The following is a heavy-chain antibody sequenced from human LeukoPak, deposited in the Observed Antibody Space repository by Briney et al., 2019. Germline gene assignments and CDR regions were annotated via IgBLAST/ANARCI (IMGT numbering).Heavy chain of an antibody. V-gene: IGHV1-3*01. CDR1: GYSFNSYS. CDR2: FNDGNGNR. J-gene: IGHJ5*02. D-gene: IGHD2-15*01. Sequence: ASVKVSCKASGYSFNSYSMHWVRQAPGQRLEWMGGFNDGNGNRKYSQKFQGRVTITRVTCASTAYMELSSLRSEDTAVYYCARDLGYCTGGTCYPNLFDPWGQGTLGTVSS. CDR3: ARDLGYCTGGTCYPNLFDP.